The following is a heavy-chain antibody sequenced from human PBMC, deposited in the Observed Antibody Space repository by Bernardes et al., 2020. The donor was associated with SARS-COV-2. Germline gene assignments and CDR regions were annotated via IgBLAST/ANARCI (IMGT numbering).Heavy chain of an antibody. CDR2: FDPEDGET. CDR1: GYTLTELS. V-gene: IGHV1-24*01. J-gene: IGHJ4*02. D-gene: IGHD3-10*01. CDR3: ATAPAYYGSGRLFF. Sequence: SVKVSCKFSGYTLTELSMHWVRQAPGKGLEWMGGFDPEDGETIYAQKFQGRVTMTEDTSTDTAYMELSSLRSEDTAVYYCATAPAYYGSGRLFFWGQGTLVTVSS.